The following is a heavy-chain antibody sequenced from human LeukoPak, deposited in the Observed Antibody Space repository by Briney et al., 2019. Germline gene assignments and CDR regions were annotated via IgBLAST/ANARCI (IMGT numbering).Heavy chain of an antibody. Sequence: KPGGSLRLSCAASGFTFSNSAMNWVRQAPGKGLEWVSSINNIASHIYYADSVRGRFTISRDNAKNSVSLQMNNLRAEDTAVYYCTRDATQYLRYSYFDSWGQGILVTVSS. D-gene: IGHD5-18*01. CDR2: INNIASHI. J-gene: IGHJ4*02. CDR1: GFTFSNSA. CDR3: TRDATQYLRYSYFDS. V-gene: IGHV3-21*01.